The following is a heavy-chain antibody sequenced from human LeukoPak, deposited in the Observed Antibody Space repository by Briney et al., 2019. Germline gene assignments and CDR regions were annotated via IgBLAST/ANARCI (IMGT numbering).Heavy chain of an antibody. D-gene: IGHD3-10*01. CDR1: GFTFSSYG. Sequence: GGSLRLSCAASGFTFSSYGMHWVRQAPGKGLEWVAIISSDGSDKFYVDSVKGRFTISRDNSKNTVFLQMSSLRTEDTAVYYCAKDRRATAFGRFDPWGQGTRVTVSS. V-gene: IGHV3-30*18. CDR2: ISSDGSDK. J-gene: IGHJ5*02. CDR3: AKDRRATAFGRFDP.